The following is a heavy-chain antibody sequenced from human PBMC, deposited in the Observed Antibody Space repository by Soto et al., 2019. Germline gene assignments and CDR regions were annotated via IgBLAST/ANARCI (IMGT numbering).Heavy chain of an antibody. CDR2: INPSGGST. Sequence: ASVKVSYKASRYTFTNFYIHWLRQAPRQGLEWMGIINPSGGSTTYPQKFQGRVTMTRDTSTSTVHMELITLRSEDTAVDYCKRSQGGRQLDVWGPGTTVTVSS. D-gene: IGHD3-16*01. CDR1: RYTFTNFY. CDR3: KRSQGGRQLDV. J-gene: IGHJ6*02. V-gene: IGHV1-46*01.